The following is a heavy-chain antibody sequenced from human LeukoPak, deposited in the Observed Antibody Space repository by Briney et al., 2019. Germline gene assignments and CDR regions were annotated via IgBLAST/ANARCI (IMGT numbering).Heavy chain of an antibody. J-gene: IGHJ2*01. Sequence: GGSLRLSCTASGFTFGDYAMSWFRQAPGKGLEWVGFIRSKAYGGTTEYAASVKGRFTISRDDSKSIAYLQMNSLKTEDTAVYYCARDPEAWYFDLWGRGTLVTVSS. CDR1: GFTFGDYA. CDR3: ARDPEAWYFDL. V-gene: IGHV3-49*03. D-gene: IGHD1-14*01. CDR2: IRSKAYGGTT.